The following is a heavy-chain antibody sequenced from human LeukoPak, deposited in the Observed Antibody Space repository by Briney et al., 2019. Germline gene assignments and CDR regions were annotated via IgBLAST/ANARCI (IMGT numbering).Heavy chain of an antibody. J-gene: IGHJ5*02. CDR1: GYTFTSYD. Sequence: GASVKVSCKASGYTFTSYDINWVRQATGQGLEWMGWMSPNSGNTGYAQKFQGRVTITRNTSISTAYMELSSLRSEDTVVYYCARRRYTGWFDPWGQGTLVTVSS. CDR3: ARRRYTGWFDP. CDR2: MSPNSGNT. D-gene: IGHD2-2*02. V-gene: IGHV1-8*03.